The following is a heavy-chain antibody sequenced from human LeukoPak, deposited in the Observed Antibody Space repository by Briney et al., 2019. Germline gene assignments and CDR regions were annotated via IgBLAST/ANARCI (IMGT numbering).Heavy chain of an antibody. J-gene: IGHJ6*02. CDR2: VSSDATNK. Sequence: GGSLRLSCAASGFTFSSYAMHWARQAPGKGLEWVAVVSSDATNKYYADSVKGRFTISREDSKNTLYLQMNSLRGEDTAVYYCAKGRVWFGELLFTMDVWGQGTTVTVSS. CDR1: GFTFSSYA. CDR3: AKGRVWFGELLFTMDV. V-gene: IGHV3-30*18. D-gene: IGHD3-10*01.